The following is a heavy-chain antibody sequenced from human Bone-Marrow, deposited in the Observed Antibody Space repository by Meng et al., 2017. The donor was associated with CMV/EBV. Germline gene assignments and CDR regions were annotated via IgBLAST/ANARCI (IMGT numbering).Heavy chain of an antibody. V-gene: IGHV3-7*01. CDR3: ATLEWLLHYFDY. CDR1: GFTFISNW. CDR2: IKQDGSEK. J-gene: IGHJ4*02. Sequence: GGSLRLSCAASGFTFISNWRSWVRQAPGKGLEWVANIKQDGSEKYYVDSVKGRFTIARDNAKNSLYLQMNSLRAEDTAVYYCATLEWLLHYFDYWGQGTLVTVSS. D-gene: IGHD3-3*01.